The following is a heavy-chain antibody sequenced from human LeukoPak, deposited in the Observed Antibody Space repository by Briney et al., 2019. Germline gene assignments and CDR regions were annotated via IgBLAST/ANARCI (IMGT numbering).Heavy chain of an antibody. V-gene: IGHV3-21*01. J-gene: IGHJ4*02. Sequence: GRSLRLSCAASGPTFSTSTMYSVRQAPGKGLEWVSSITRSSKYIYYADSVKGRFTISRDNAKNSLFLQVSSLRDEDTAVYYCARGPPDSNSHWGQGTLVTVSS. CDR1: GPTFSTST. CDR2: ITRSSKYI. CDR3: ARGPPDSNSH. D-gene: IGHD1-14*01.